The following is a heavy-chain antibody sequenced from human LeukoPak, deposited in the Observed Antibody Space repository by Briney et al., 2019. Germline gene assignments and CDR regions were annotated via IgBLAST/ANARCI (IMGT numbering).Heavy chain of an antibody. V-gene: IGHV4-31*03. Sequence: PSETLSLTCTVSGGSISSGGYYWSWIRQHPGKGLEWIGYIYYSGSTYYNPSLKSRVTISVDTSKNQFSLKLSSVTAADTAVYYCARKGYGDYDFDYWGQGTLVTVSS. J-gene: IGHJ4*02. D-gene: IGHD4-17*01. CDR3: ARKGYGDYDFDY. CDR2: IYYSGST. CDR1: GGSISSGGYY.